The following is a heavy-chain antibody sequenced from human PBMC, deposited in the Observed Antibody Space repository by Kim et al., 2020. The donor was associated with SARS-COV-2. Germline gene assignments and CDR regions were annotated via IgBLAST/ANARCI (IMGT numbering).Heavy chain of an antibody. Sequence: SETLSLTCTVSGGSISSGGYYWSWIRQHPGKGLEWIGYIYYSGSTYYNPSIKSRVTISVDTTKNQFSLMLSSVTAAATAVYCSARARGVVDYWGQGSLVT. J-gene: IGHJ4*02. CDR3: ARARGVVDY. V-gene: IGHV4-31*03. CDR1: GGSISSGGYY. CDR2: IYYSGST. D-gene: IGHD3-10*01.